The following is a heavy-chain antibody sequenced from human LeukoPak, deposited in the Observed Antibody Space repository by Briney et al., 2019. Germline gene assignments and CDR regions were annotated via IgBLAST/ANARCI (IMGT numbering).Heavy chain of an antibody. D-gene: IGHD4-17*01. V-gene: IGHV3-30-3*01. CDR2: ISYDGTNK. CDR3: ARDYGDYIFHWFDP. CDR1: GFTFNSYA. Sequence: GGSLRLSCSASGFTFNSYAMHWVRQAPGRGLEWVAFISYDGTNKYYADSVKGRFTISRDNSKNTLYLQMNSLRAEDTAVYYCARDYGDYIFHWFDPWGQGTLVTVSS. J-gene: IGHJ5*02.